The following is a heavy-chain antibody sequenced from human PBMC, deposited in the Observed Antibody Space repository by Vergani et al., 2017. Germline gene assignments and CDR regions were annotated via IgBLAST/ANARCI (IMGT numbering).Heavy chain of an antibody. V-gene: IGHV4-59*02. D-gene: IGHD6-13*01. J-gene: IGHJ5*02. Sequence: QAQLQESGPGLVKPSETLSLTCHVFGVSVTDYNCNWIRPAPGKGLDWIGSLSTTGGATHASHNPSLKSRVSISVDTSKSQFSLRLTSVTAADSAIYYCAGDTHSWQRADRWGQGLLVSVSS. CDR1: GVSVTDYN. CDR3: AGDTHSWQRADR. CDR2: LSTTGGA.